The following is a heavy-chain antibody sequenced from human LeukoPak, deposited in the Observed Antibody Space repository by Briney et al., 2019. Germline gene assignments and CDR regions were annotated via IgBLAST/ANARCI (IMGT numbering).Heavy chain of an antibody. J-gene: IGHJ6*02. CDR1: GYTFTSYG. CDR3: VAGYSSSYYYYYGMDV. D-gene: IGHD6-6*01. Sequence: WASVTVSCTASGYTFTSYGISWVRQAPGQGLEWMGWISAYNGNTNYAQKLQGRVIMTTDTSTSTAYMELRSLRSDDTAVYYCVAGYSSSYYYYYGMDVWGQGTTVTVSS. CDR2: ISAYNGNT. V-gene: IGHV1-18*01.